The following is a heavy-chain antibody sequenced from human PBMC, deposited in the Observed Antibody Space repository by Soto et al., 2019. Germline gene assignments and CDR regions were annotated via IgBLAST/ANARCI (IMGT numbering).Heavy chain of an antibody. CDR3: ARGEPGYCSGGSCYSLNWFDP. CDR2: INHSGST. Sequence: SETLSLTCAVYGGSFSGYYWSWIRQPPGKGLEWIGEINHSGSTNYNPSLKSRVTISVDTSKNQFSLKLSSVTAADTAVYYCARGEPGYCSGGSCYSLNWFDPWGQGTLVTVSS. V-gene: IGHV4-34*01. J-gene: IGHJ5*02. D-gene: IGHD2-15*01. CDR1: GGSFSGYY.